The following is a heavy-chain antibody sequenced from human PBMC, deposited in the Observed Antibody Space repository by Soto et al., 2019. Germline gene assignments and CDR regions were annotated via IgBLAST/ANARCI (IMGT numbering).Heavy chain of an antibody. V-gene: IGHV3-33*01. Sequence: SMRLSCAAAGCTIISYGMHRVRQDPGKGLEWVAVIWYDGSNKYYADSVKGRFTISRDNSKNTLYLQMNSLRAEDTAVYYCARDGLRYCSGGSCYSDYWGQGTLVTVSS. CDR2: IWYDGSNK. D-gene: IGHD2-15*01. CDR3: ARDGLRYCSGGSCYSDY. CDR1: GCTIISYG. J-gene: IGHJ4*02.